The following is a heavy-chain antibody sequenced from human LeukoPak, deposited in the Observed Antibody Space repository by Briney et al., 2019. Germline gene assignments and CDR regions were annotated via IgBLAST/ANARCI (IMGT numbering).Heavy chain of an antibody. Sequence: SQTLSLTCAISGDSVSSNSAAWNWIRRSPSRGLEWLGRTYYRSKWYNDYAVSVKSRITINPDTSKNQFSLQLNSVTPEDTAVYYCASEYYYDSRGSEVYAFDVWGQGTMVTVSS. V-gene: IGHV6-1*01. CDR2: TYYRSKWYN. D-gene: IGHD3-22*01. J-gene: IGHJ3*01. CDR1: GDSVSSNSAA. CDR3: ASEYYYDSRGSEVYAFDV.